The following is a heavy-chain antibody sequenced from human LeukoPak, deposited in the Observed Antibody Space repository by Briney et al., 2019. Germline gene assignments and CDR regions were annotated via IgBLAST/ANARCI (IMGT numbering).Heavy chain of an antibody. CDR2: IYYGGGT. J-gene: IGHJ4*02. CDR1: GGSMSSYY. V-gene: IGHV4-59*08. CDR3: ARSGYSYDLVDY. Sequence: PSETLSLTCTVSGGSMSSYYWNWIRQPPGKGLEWIGYIYYGGGTNYNPSLKSRVTISVDTSKNQFSLKLSSVTAADTAVYYCARSGYSYDLVDYWGQGNLVTVSS. D-gene: IGHD5-18*01.